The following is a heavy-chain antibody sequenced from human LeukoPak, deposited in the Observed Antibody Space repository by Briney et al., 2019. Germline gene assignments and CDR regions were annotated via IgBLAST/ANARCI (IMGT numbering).Heavy chain of an antibody. CDR2: ISYDGSSK. Sequence: GGSLRLSCAASGFIFSDYDMHWVRQAPGKGLEWVAVISYDGSSKYYADSVKGRFTISRDNSKNTLYLQMNSLRAEDTAVYYCARARSSYGYGDAFDIWGQGTMVTVSS. CDR1: GFIFSDYD. CDR3: ARARSSYGYGDAFDI. V-gene: IGHV3-30*19. D-gene: IGHD5-18*01. J-gene: IGHJ3*02.